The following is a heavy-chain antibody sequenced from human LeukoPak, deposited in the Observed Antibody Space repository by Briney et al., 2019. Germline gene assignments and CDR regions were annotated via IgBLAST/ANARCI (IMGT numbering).Heavy chain of an antibody. J-gene: IGHJ4*02. CDR1: GFTFRNYE. CDR3: AREESRGLDY. Sequence: GGSLRLSCAASGFTFRNYEMNWVHHAPGKGLEWVSYISSSGSTIFYAASVKGRFTISRDNARNSVYLQMNSLSAEDTAVYYCAREESRGLDYWGQGTAVTVSP. CDR2: ISSSGSTI. V-gene: IGHV3-48*03.